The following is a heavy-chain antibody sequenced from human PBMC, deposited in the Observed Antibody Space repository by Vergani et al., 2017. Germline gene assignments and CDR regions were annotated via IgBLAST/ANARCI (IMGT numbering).Heavy chain of an antibody. CDR1: GGSINTGAYY. CDR2: VYTSGMT. J-gene: IGHJ6*01. V-gene: IGHV4-61*02. CDR3: ARELAYDYGSGSDDYNPYYYEGMDG. D-gene: IGHD3-16*01. Sequence: QVQLQESGPRLVRPSQTLSLTCTVSGGSINTGAYYWSWIRQPAGKGLEWIGRVYTSGMTNYNPSLKSRVTILVHRSKGQLPLKLTSVTAGDTAVYFCARELAYDYGSGSDDYNPYYYEGMDGWGPGTTVSVSS.